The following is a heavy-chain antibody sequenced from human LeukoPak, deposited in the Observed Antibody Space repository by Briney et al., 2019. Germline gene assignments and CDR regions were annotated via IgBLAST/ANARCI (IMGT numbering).Heavy chain of an antibody. D-gene: IGHD1-14*01. V-gene: IGHV3-30*18. J-gene: IGHJ4*02. CDR3: AKDLNRGPATYYFDY. CDR1: EFTFSNYG. CDR2: IASDGKDK. Sequence: GGSLRLSCAATEFTFSNYGMHWVRQAPGKGLEWVAVIASDGKDKHYADSVKGRFTIPRDNSKNTLYLQMSSLRAEDTALYYCAKDLNRGPATYYFDYWGQGTLVTVSS.